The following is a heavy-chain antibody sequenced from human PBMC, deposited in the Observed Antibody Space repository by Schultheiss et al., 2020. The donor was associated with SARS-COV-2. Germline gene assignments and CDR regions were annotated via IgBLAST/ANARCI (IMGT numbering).Heavy chain of an antibody. Sequence: SVKVSCKASGGTFSSYAISWVRQAPGQGLEWMGGIIPIFGTANYAQKFRGRVTITADESTSTAYMELSSLRSEDTAVYYCANDGYSGYGRHGDYWGQGTLVTVSS. CDR1: GGTFSSYA. CDR2: IIPIFGTA. CDR3: ANDGYSGYGRHGDY. J-gene: IGHJ4*02. D-gene: IGHD5-12*01. V-gene: IGHV1-69*13.